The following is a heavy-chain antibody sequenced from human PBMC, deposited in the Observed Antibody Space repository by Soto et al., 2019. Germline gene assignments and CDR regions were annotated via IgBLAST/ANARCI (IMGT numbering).Heavy chain of an antibody. Sequence: EVQLLESVGGLVQPGGSLSVACAASGFTFSSYVVIWVRQAPGKGLEWVSAISGPGTTYYTDSVKGRVTISRDNSKNTLSLQMNSLGVEDTAVYYCARYGSGWYVDNWGQGTLVTVSS. CDR2: ISGPGTT. CDR3: ARYGSGWYVDN. J-gene: IGHJ4*02. D-gene: IGHD6-19*01. V-gene: IGHV3-23*01. CDR1: GFTFSSYV.